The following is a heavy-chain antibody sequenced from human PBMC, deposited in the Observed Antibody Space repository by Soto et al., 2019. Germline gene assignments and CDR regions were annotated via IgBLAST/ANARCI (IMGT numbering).Heavy chain of an antibody. J-gene: IGHJ6*04. CDR2: ISAYKGNT. CDR3: ARDSDYGDYEDYYGMDV. Sequence: ASVKVSCKASGYTFTSYGISWVRQAPGQGLEWMGWISAYKGNTNYAQKLQGRVTMTTDTSTSTAYMELRSLRSDDTAVYYCARDSDYGDYEDYYGMDVWGKGTTVTVSS. V-gene: IGHV1-18*01. CDR1: GYTFTSYG. D-gene: IGHD4-17*01.